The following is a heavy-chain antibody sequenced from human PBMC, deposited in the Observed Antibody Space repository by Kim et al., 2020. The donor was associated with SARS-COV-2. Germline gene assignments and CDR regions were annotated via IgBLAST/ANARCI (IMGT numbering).Heavy chain of an antibody. CDR2: INHSGST. J-gene: IGHJ4*02. CDR3: AGGGLGARYYYGSGSSIDY. CDR1: GGSFSGYY. V-gene: IGHV4-34*01. Sequence: SETLSLTCAVYGGSFSGYYWSWIRQPPGKGLEWIGEINHSGSTNYNPSLKRRVTISVDTSKNQFSLKLSSVTAADTAVDYCAGGGLGARYYYGSGSSIDYWGQGTLVTVSS. D-gene: IGHD3-10*01.